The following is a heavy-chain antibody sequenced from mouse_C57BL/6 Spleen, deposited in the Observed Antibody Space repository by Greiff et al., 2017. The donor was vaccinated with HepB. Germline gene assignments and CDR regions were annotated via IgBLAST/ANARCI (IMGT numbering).Heavy chain of an antibody. CDR1: GYTFTSYW. D-gene: IGHD3-3*01. CDR2: IDPSDSYT. CDR3: ARGWGRGAMDY. J-gene: IGHJ4*01. V-gene: IGHV1-69*01. Sequence: QVQLKQPGAELVMPGASVKLSCKASGYTFTSYWMHWVKQRPGQGLEWIGEIDPSDSYTNYNQKFKGKSTLTVDKSSSTAYMQLSSLTSEDSAVYYCARGWGRGAMDYWGQGTSVTVSS.